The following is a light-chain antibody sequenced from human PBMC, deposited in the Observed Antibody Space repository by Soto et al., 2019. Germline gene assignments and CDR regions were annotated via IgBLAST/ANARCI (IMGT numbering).Light chain of an antibody. J-gene: IGLJ2*01. CDR2: EVS. CDR1: SSDVGGYNY. V-gene: IGLV2-14*01. CDR3: SSYTSRSTLPYVV. Sequence: QSALTQPASVSGSPGQSITISCTGTSSDVGGYNYVSWYQQHPVKAPKLMIYEVSNRPSGVSTRFSGSKSGNTASLTISGLQAEDEADYYCSSYTSRSTLPYVVFGGGTKLTVL.